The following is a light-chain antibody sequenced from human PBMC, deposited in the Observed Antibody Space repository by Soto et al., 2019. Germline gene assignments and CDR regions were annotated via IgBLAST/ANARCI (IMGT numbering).Light chain of an antibody. CDR2: LAS. J-gene: IGKJ2*01. V-gene: IGKV1-9*01. Sequence: IQLTQSPSSLSASVGDRVTITCRASQGISSYLAWYQQKPGKAPKLLIYLASTLQSGVPSSFIGSGSGTDFSLTISSLQPEDVATYYCQQYYSYPLTFGQGTKLEIK. CDR1: QGISSY. CDR3: QQYYSYPLT.